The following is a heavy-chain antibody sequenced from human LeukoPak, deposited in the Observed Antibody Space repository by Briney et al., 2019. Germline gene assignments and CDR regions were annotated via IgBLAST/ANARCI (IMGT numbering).Heavy chain of an antibody. CDR1: GGSISSGNYY. Sequence: SQTLSLTCTVSGGSISSGNYYWPWIRQPAGKGLEWIGRIYTSGSTNYNPSLESRVTISLDTSKNQFSLNLSSVTAADTAVYYCARASGDYLWRTFDIWGQGTMVTVSS. J-gene: IGHJ3*02. CDR2: IYTSGST. D-gene: IGHD4-17*01. CDR3: ARASGDYLWRTFDI. V-gene: IGHV4-61*02.